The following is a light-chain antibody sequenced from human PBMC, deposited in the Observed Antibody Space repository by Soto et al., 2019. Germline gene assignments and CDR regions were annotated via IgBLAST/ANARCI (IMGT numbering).Light chain of an antibody. CDR3: QQAHSFPHT. J-gene: IGKJ2*01. CDR2: AAS. Sequence: DIQMTQSPSSVSASVGDRVTITCRASQDISSWLAWYQQKPGKAPKLLIYAASSLQSGVPSRFSGSGSGTDFTLTIASLQTEDFATYYCQQAHSFPHTFGQGTKLEIK. V-gene: IGKV1-12*01. CDR1: QDISSW.